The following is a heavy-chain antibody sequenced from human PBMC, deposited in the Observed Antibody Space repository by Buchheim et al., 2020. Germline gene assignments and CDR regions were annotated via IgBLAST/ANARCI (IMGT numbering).Heavy chain of an antibody. CDR2: ISYDGSHK. CDR3: AKDRSYCSGGSCLNYFDY. D-gene: IGHD2-15*01. Sequence: QVQLVESGGGVVQPGRSLRLSCAASGFTFSRYHMHWVRQAPGKGLEWLAVISYDGSHKYYEDSVKGRFTISRDNSKNTLYMQMNSLRAEDTAVYYCAKDRSYCSGGSCLNYFDYWGQGTL. CDR1: GFTFSRYH. J-gene: IGHJ4*02. V-gene: IGHV3-30*18.